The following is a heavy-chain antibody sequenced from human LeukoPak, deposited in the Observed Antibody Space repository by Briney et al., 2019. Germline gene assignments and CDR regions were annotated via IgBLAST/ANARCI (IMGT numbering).Heavy chain of an antibody. Sequence: SETLSLTCSVSGGSISSSLYFWGWIRQPPGKGLEWIGTVYSSGSTHYNPSLKSRVTLSIDTSNNQFSLKLSSVTAADTAVYYCARDGPTAEYPLDYWGQGTRVTVSS. V-gene: IGHV4-39*07. CDR3: ARDGPTAEYPLDY. D-gene: IGHD1-1*01. J-gene: IGHJ4*02. CDR2: VYSSGST. CDR1: GGSISSSLYF.